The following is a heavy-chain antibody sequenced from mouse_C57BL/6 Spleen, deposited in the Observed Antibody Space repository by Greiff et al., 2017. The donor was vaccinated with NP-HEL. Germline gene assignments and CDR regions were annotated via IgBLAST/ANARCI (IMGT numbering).Heavy chain of an antibody. CDR3: AIDLRYYGISYEYWYGDV. CDR1: GFTFSSYA. V-gene: IGHV5-4*01. D-gene: IGHD1-1*01. J-gene: IGHJ1*03. Sequence: DVKLVESGGGLVKPGGSLKLSCAASGFTFSSYAMSWVRQTPEKRLEWVATISDGGSYTYYPDNVKGRFTISRDNAKNNLYLQMSHLKSEDTAMYYCAIDLRYYGISYEYWYGDVWGTGTTVTVSS. CDR2: ISDGGSYT.